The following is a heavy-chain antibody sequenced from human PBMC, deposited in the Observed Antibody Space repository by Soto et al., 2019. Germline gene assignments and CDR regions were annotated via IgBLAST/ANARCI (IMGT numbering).Heavy chain of an antibody. V-gene: IGHV4-34*01. Sequence: SETLSLTCTVSGGSISSYHWSWIRQPPGKGLEWIGEINHSGSTNYNPSLKSRVTISVDTSKNQFSLKLSSVTAADTAVYYCARGRGRYYGSGSYYQYGDYYYGMDVWGQGTTVTVSS. CDR2: INHSGST. CDR1: GGSISSYH. D-gene: IGHD3-10*01. CDR3: ARGRGRYYGSGSYYQYGDYYYGMDV. J-gene: IGHJ6*02.